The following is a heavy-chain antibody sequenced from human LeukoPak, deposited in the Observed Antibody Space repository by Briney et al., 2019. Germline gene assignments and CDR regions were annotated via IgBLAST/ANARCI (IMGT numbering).Heavy chain of an antibody. CDR3: ARVGSSGWGPRPY. J-gene: IGHJ4*02. D-gene: IGHD6-19*01. CDR2: ISGSGGST. CDR1: GFTFSSYA. V-gene: IGHV3-23*01. Sequence: PGGSLRLSCAASGFTFSSYAMSWVRQAPGKGLEWVSAISGSGGSTYYADSVKGRFTISRDNSKNTLYLQMNSLRAEDTAVYYCARVGSSGWGPRPYWGQGTLVTVSS.